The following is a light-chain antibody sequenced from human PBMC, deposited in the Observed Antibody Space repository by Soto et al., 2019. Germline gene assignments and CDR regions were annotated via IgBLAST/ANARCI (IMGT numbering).Light chain of an antibody. CDR2: NNA. CDR3: SSYTSSGTPV. CDR1: KSNIGANYD. V-gene: IGLV1-40*01. Sequence: QSVLTQPPSVSGAPGQRVTISCNGSKSNIGANYDVHWYQQFPRTAPKLLIFNNAIRPSGVPERFSGSKSGNTASLTISGLQAEDEADYYCSSYTSSGTPVFGGGTKLTVL. J-gene: IGLJ2*01.